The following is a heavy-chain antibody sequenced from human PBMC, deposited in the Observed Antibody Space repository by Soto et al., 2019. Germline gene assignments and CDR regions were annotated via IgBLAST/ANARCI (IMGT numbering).Heavy chain of an antibody. CDR3: ARDGSSSWYRPRAHYGMEV. Sequence: SETLSLTCTVSGGSISSGDYYWSWIRQPPGKGLEWIGYIYYSGSTYYNPSLKSRVTISVDTSKNQFSLKLSSVTAADMAVYYCARDGSSSWYRPRAHYGMEVWGQGTTVTVSS. D-gene: IGHD6-13*01. CDR2: IYYSGST. V-gene: IGHV4-30-4*01. J-gene: IGHJ6*02. CDR1: GGSISSGDYY.